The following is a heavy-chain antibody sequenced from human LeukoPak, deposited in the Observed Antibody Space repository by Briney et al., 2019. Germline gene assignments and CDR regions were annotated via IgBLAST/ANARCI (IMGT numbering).Heavy chain of an antibody. CDR2: ISGSAATT. CDR1: GFSFSTSA. J-gene: IGHJ4*02. Sequence: GGSLRLSCAASGFSFSTSAMSWVRHAPGKWLEWVSTISGSAATTYYTDSVKGRFTISRDNSRDTVYLRMKSLRVEDTAVYYCAKDSVAVAGLVNHFDYWGRGTLVTVSS. D-gene: IGHD6-19*01. V-gene: IGHV3-23*01. CDR3: AKDSVAVAGLVNHFDY.